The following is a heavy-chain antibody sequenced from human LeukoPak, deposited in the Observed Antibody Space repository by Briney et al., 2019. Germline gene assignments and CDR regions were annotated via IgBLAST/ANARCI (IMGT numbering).Heavy chain of an antibody. CDR3: NYYGSGSPDAFDF. D-gene: IGHD3-10*01. CDR2: IYNSGRT. CDR1: GGSISSADYY. V-gene: IGHV4-30-4*01. J-gene: IGHJ3*01. Sequence: PSETLSLTCAVSGGSISSADYYWRWVRQPPGKGLEWIGYIYNSGRTYYNPSLKSRGTISLDTSKNQFSLRLTSVTAADTAVYYCNYYGSGSPDAFDFWGQGTMVTVSS.